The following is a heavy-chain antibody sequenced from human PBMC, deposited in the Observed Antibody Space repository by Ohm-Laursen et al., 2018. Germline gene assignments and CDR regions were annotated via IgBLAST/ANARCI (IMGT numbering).Heavy chain of an antibody. V-gene: IGHV3-23*01. CDR2: ISGSGGTT. Sequence: GSLRLSCSATGFTFSSYAMSWVRQAPGKGLEWVSGISGSGGTTNYADSVKGRFTISRDNSKNTLYLQMNSLRAEDTAVYYCAKELTGTPFWGQGTLVTVSS. CDR1: GFTFSSYA. D-gene: IGHD1-1*01. CDR3: AKELTGTPF. J-gene: IGHJ4*02.